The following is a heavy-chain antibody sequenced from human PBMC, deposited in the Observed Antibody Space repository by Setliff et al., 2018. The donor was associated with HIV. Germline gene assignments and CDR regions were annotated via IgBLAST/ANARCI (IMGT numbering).Heavy chain of an antibody. V-gene: IGHV1-69*16. CDR2: IIPVVGVA. CDR3: ARESSYLGAFDI. CDR1: GGTFSRYT. J-gene: IGHJ3*02. Sequence: ASVKVSCKTSGGTFSRYTITWVRQAPGQGLEWMGGIIPVVGVADYAQKFQGRVTITTDESTSTAYMEVNSVRSEDTAIYYCARESSYLGAFDIWGQGTMVTVSS. D-gene: IGHD1-26*01.